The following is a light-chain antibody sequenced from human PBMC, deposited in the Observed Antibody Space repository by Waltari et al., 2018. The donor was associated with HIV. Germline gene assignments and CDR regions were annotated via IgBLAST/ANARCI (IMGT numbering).Light chain of an antibody. CDR2: EGS. CDR1: SSDVGSYNI. J-gene: IGLJ3*02. V-gene: IGLV2-23*01. Sequence: QSALTQPASVSGSPGQSITISCTGTSSDVGSYNIVSWYQQHPGKAPKLMIYEGSKRLSGVSNRFSGSKSGNTASLTISGLQAEDEADYYCCSYAGTNWVFGGGTKLTVL. CDR3: CSYAGTNWV.